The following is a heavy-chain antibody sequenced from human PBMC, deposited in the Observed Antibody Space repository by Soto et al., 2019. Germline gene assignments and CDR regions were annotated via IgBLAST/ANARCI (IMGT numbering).Heavy chain of an antibody. D-gene: IGHD3-3*01. J-gene: IGHJ4*02. CDR3: AKRSVLRFLEWLSLPNHYFDY. CDR2: ISGSGGST. CDR1: GFTFSSYA. V-gene: IGHV3-23*01. Sequence: HPGGSLRLSCAASGFTFSSYAMSWVRQAPGKGLEWVSAISGSGGSTYYADSVKGRFTISRDNSKNTLYLQMNSLRAEDTAVYYCAKRSVLRFLEWLSLPNHYFDYWGQGTLVTVSS.